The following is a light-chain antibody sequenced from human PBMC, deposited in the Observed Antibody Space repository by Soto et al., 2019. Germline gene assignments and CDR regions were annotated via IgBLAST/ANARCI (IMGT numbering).Light chain of an antibody. CDR2: NTN. Sequence: QTVVTQEPSFSVSPGGTVTLTCGLSSGPVFTSSYPNWYQQTPGQAPRTLIFNTNTRSSVVPDRFSGSILGDKAALTITGAQADDDSYYYCLLYLGGGIWVFGGGTQLTVL. V-gene: IGLV8-61*01. CDR1: SGPVFTSSY. J-gene: IGLJ3*02. CDR3: LLYLGGGIWV.